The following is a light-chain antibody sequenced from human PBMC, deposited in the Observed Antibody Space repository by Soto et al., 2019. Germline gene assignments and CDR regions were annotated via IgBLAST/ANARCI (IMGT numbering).Light chain of an antibody. V-gene: IGKV3-20*01. CDR1: QSVSTSY. Sequence: EIVLTQSPGTLSLSPGERATLSCRASQSVSTSYVAWYQQKFGQAPRLLIYDAFSGATGIPDRFSASGSGTDFTLTISRLEPEDFAVYYCQQYKTFGQGTKVDIK. J-gene: IGKJ1*01. CDR3: QQYKT. CDR2: DAF.